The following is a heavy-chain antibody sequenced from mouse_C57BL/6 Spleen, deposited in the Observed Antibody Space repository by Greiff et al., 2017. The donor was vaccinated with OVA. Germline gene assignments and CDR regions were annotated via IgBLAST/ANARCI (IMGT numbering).Heavy chain of an antibody. CDR1: GYTFTSYW. D-gene: IGHD2-4*01. CDR2: IDPSDSET. Sequence: QVQLQQPGAELVRPGSSVKLSCKASGYTFTSYWMHWVKQRPIQGLEWIGNIDPSDSETHYNQKFKDKATLTVDKSSSTAYMQLSSLTSEDSAVYYCARRYDYPYAMDYWGQGTSVTVSS. J-gene: IGHJ4*01. V-gene: IGHV1-52*01. CDR3: ARRYDYPYAMDY.